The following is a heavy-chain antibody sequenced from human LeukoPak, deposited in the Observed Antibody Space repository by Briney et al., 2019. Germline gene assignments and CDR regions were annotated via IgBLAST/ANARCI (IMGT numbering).Heavy chain of an antibody. CDR1: GFTFSNYE. CDR2: ITSSGGAK. D-gene: IGHD2-2*01. V-gene: IGHV3-48*03. J-gene: IGHJ4*02. Sequence: GGSLRLTCAASGFTFSNYELNWVRQAPGKGLEWLSYITSSGGAKYYADSVKGRFTISRDNARNTLYLQLSSLRAEDSGVYYCARDTFQPGLIDSWGQGTLVTVSS. CDR3: ARDTFQPGLIDS.